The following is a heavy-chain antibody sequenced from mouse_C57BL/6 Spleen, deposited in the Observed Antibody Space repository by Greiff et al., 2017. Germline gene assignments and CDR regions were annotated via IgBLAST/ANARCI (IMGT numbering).Heavy chain of an antibody. CDR2: ISYDGSN. CDR1: GYSITSGYY. Sequence: EVQLQESGPGLVKPSQSLSLTCSVTGYSITSGYYWNWIRQFPGNKLEWMGYISYDGSNNYKPSLKNRISITRDTSKNQFFLKLNSVTTEDTATYYCARGGDWYFDVWGTGTTVTVSS. J-gene: IGHJ1*03. V-gene: IGHV3-6*01. CDR3: ARGGDWYFDV.